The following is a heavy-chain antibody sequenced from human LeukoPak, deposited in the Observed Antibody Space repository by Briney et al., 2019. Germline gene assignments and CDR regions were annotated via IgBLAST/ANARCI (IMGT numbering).Heavy chain of an antibody. J-gene: IGHJ3*02. V-gene: IGHV3-74*01. CDR2: INSDGSST. CDR3: AREIPSLYAFDI. Sequence: GGSLRLSCAASGFTFSSYWMHWVRQAPGKGLVWVSRINSDGSSTSYADSVKGRFTISRDNAKNTLYLQMNSLRAEDTAVYYCAREIPSLYAFDIWGQGTMVTVSS. CDR1: GFTFSSYW.